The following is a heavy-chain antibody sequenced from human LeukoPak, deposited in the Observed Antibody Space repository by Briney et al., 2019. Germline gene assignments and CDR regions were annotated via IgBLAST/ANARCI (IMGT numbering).Heavy chain of an antibody. J-gene: IGHJ5*02. CDR2: IYYSGRT. CDR3: ARGSSPLWFGESHNWFDP. CDR1: GGSISSYY. V-gene: IGHV4-59*08. D-gene: IGHD3-10*01. Sequence: KPSETLSLTCSVSGGSISSYYWSWIRQPPGKGLEWIGYIYYSGRTSYNPSLKSRVTMSVDTSKNQFSLKLRSVTAADTAVYYCARGSSPLWFGESHNWFDPWGQGTLVTVSS.